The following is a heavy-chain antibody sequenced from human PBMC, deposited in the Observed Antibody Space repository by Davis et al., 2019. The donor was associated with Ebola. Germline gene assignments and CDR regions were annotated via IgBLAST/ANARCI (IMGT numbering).Heavy chain of an antibody. V-gene: IGHV3-48*04. CDR1: GFTFSDYS. J-gene: IGHJ6*02. CDR3: ARDAMVRGGTYYYYYGMDV. Sequence: GESLKISCAVSGFTFSDYSMNWVRQAPGKGLEWLSYISSSNSNIHYADSVKGRFTISRDNAKNTLYLQMNSLRAEDTAVYYCARDAMVRGGTYYYYYGMDVWGQGTTVTVSS. CDR2: ISSSNSNI. D-gene: IGHD3-10*01.